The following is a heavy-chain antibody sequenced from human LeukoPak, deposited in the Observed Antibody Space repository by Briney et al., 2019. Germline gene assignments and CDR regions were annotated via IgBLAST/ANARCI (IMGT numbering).Heavy chain of an antibody. V-gene: IGHV3-43*02. J-gene: IGHJ4*02. CDR3: AKDRGWYDY. CDR2: ISGDGGST. Sequence: GGSLRLSCAAYGFTFDDYAMHWVRQAQGKGLEWVSLISGDGGSTYYADSVKGRFTISRDNSKNSLYLQMNSLRTEDTALYHCAKDRGWYDYWGQGTLVTVSS. D-gene: IGHD6-19*01. CDR1: GFTFDDYA.